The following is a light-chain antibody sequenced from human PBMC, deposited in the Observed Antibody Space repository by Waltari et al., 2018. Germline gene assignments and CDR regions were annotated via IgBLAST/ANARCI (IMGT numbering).Light chain of an antibody. V-gene: IGKV3-15*01. Sequence: EIVMTQSPATVSVSPGERATLSCRARQSVSSNLAWYQQKPGQDPRLLIYGASTRSTGIPARFSGIVSGTDFTLTISSLQSEDFAVYYCLHYNNWPHWTFGQGTKVEIK. CDR3: LHYNNWPHWT. CDR2: GAS. CDR1: QSVSSN. J-gene: IGKJ1*01.